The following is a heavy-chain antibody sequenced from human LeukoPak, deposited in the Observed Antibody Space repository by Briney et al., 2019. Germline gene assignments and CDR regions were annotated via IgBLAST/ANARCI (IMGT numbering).Heavy chain of an antibody. V-gene: IGHV4-38-2*01. CDR3: ARGLWFGGKFDY. Sequence: SETLSLTCAVSGYSISIGYYWGSIRQPPGKGLEWIGCIYHSWRTHHNPSLKSRLTISVDTSKNQFSLKLSSVTGADTAVYYCARGLWFGGKFDYWGQGTLVTVSS. CDR2: IYHSWRT. D-gene: IGHD3-10*01. CDR1: GYSISIGYY. J-gene: IGHJ4*02.